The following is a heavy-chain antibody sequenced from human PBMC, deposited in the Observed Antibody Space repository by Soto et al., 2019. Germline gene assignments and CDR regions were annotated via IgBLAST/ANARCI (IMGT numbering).Heavy chain of an antibody. V-gene: IGHV3-15*01. D-gene: IGHD3-10*01. CDR3: TASILWFGDPNQSIYYYYGMDV. Sequence: GGSLRLSCAASGFTFSNAWMSWVRQAPGKGLEWVGRIKSKTDGGTTDYAAPVKGRFTISRDDSKNTLYLQMNSLKTEDTAVYYCTASILWFGDPNQSIYYYYGMDVWGQGTTVTVS. CDR2: IKSKTDGGTT. CDR1: GFTFSNAW. J-gene: IGHJ6*02.